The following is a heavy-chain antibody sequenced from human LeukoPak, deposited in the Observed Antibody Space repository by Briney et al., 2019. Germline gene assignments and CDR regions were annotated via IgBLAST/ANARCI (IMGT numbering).Heavy chain of an antibody. CDR1: GGSISSGSYY. J-gene: IGHJ4*02. D-gene: IGHD3-3*01. Sequence: SQTLSLTCTVSGGSISSGSYYWSWIRQPAGKGLEWIGRIYTSGSTNYNPSLKSRVTISVDTSKNQFSLKLSSVTAADTAVYYCARTQYDFWSGTYYFDYWGQGTLVTASS. V-gene: IGHV4-61*02. CDR3: ARTQYDFWSGTYYFDY. CDR2: IYTSGST.